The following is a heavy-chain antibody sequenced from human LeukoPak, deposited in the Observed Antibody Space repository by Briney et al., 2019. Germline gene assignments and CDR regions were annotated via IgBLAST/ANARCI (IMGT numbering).Heavy chain of an antibody. D-gene: IGHD4-17*01. CDR3: ARGYGDYGDYMDV. CDR1: GFTFSSYS. V-gene: IGHV3-21*01. J-gene: IGHJ6*03. CDR2: ISSSSSYI. Sequence: GGSLRLSCAASGFTFSSYSMNWVRQAPGKGPEWVSSISSSSSYIYYADSVKGRFTISRDNAKNSLYLQMNSLRAGDTAVYYCARGYGDYGDYMDVWGKGTTVTISS.